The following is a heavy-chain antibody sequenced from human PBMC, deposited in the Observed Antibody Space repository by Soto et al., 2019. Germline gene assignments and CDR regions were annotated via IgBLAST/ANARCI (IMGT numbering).Heavy chain of an antibody. CDR1: GGSISSYY. CDR3: ARLYGGNSLYYYGMDV. J-gene: IGHJ6*02. Sequence: PSETLSLTCTVSGGSISSYYWSWIRQPPGKGLEWIGHIYYSGSTNYNPSLKSRVTISVDTSKNQFSLKLSSVTAADTAVYYCARLYGGNSLYYYGMDVWGQGTTVTVSS. V-gene: IGHV4-59*08. D-gene: IGHD4-17*01. CDR2: IYYSGST.